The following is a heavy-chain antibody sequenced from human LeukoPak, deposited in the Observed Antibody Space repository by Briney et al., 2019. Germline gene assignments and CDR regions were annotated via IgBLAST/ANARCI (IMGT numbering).Heavy chain of an antibody. CDR2: INHSGST. V-gene: IGHV4-34*01. CDR3: ARGRGYCSGGSCYYNRRIWVFDY. Sequence: PSETLSLTCAVYGGSFSGYYWSWIRQPPGKGLEWIGEINHSGSTNYNPSLKSRVTISVDTSKNQFSLKLSSVTAADTAVYYRARGRGYCSGGSCYYNRRIWVFDYWGQGTLVTVSS. J-gene: IGHJ4*02. D-gene: IGHD2-15*01. CDR1: GGSFSGYY.